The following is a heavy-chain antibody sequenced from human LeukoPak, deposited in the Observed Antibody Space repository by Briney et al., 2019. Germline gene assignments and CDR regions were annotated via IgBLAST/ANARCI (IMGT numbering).Heavy chain of an antibody. CDR3: ARLEDGDNYWEKYVDS. D-gene: IGHD5-24*01. CDR2: IYHRGST. V-gene: IGHV4-59*08. J-gene: IGHJ4*02. CDR1: GGSISSHY. Sequence: PSETLSLTCSVSGGSISSHYWSWIRQPPGKGLEWIGYIYHRGSTNYNSSLKSRVTISIDTSKTQFSLNLSSVTAADTAVYYCARLEDGDNYWEKYVDSWGRGTLVTVSS.